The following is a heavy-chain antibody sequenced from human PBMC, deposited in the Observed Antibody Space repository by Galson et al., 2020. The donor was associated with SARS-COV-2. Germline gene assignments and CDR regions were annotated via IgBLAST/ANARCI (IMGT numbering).Heavy chain of an antibody. CDR2: INHSGST. CDR1: GGSFSGYY. Sequence: SETLSLTCAVYGGSFSGYYWSWIRQPPGKGLEWIGEINHSGSTNYNPSLTSRVTISVDTSKNQFSLKLSSVTAADTAVDYCARALAAGQVLLGWFDPWGQGTLVTVSS. J-gene: IGHJ5*02. V-gene: IGHV4-34*01. CDR3: ARALAAGQVLLGWFDP. D-gene: IGHD6-13*01.